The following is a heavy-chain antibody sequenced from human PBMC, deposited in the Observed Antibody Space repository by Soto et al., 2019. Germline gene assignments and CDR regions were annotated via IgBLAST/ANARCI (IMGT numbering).Heavy chain of an antibody. Sequence: QVQLQESGPGLMKPSETLSLTCTVSGGSISSYYWSWIRQPPGKGLEWIGYIYYSGSTNYNPSLKSRVTISVDTSKNQFSLKLSSVTAADTAVYYCASTKALAYCGGDCYSGRFDPWGQGTLVTVSS. V-gene: IGHV4-59*08. CDR2: IYYSGST. D-gene: IGHD2-21*01. J-gene: IGHJ5*02. CDR3: ASTKALAYCGGDCYSGRFDP. CDR1: GGSISSYY.